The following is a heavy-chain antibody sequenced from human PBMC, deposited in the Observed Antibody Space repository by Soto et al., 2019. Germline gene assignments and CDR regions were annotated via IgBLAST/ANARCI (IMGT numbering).Heavy chain of an antibody. Sequence: QVQLVQSGAEVKKPGASVKVSCKASGYTFTSYYMHWVRQAPGQGLAWMGIINPSGGSTRYAQKFQGRVTMTRDTSTSTVYVELSSLRSEDTAVYYCARGLIYDSSGYYFDYWGQGTLVTVSS. J-gene: IGHJ4*02. V-gene: IGHV1-46*01. CDR1: GYTFTSYY. CDR2: INPSGGST. D-gene: IGHD3-22*01. CDR3: ARGLIYDSSGYYFDY.